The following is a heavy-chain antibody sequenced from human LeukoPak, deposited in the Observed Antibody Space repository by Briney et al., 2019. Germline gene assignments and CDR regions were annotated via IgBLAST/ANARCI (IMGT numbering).Heavy chain of an antibody. J-gene: IGHJ4*02. D-gene: IGHD4-11*01. V-gene: IGHV4-34*01. CDR1: GGSFSGYY. CDR2: INHSGST. CDR3: ARLYDYSNSLDY. Sequence: PSETLSLTCAVYGGSFSGYYWSWIRQPSGKGLEWIGEINHSGSTNYNPSLKSRVTISVDTSKNQFSLKLSSVTAADTAVYYCARLYDYSNSLDYWGQGTLVTVSS.